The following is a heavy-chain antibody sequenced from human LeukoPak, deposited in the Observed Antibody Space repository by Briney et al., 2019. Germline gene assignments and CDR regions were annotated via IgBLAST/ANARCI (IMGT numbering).Heavy chain of an antibody. V-gene: IGHV4-39*01. CDR1: GGSISSSSYY. CDR2: IYYSGST. D-gene: IGHD6-13*01. Sequence: SETLSLTCTVSGGSISSSSYYWGWIRQPPGKGLEWIGSIYYSGSTYYNPSLKSRVTISVDTSKNQFSLKLSSVTAADTAVYYCARYLGSSWYGDGLDWFDPWGQGTLVTVSS. J-gene: IGHJ5*02. CDR3: ARYLGSSWYGDGLDWFDP.